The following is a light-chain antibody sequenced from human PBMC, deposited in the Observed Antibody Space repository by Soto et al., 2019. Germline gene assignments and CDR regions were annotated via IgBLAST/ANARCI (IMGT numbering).Light chain of an antibody. CDR1: SSDVGSYNL. CDR2: EVS. V-gene: IGLV2-23*02. Sequence: QSALTQPASVSGSPGQSITISCTGTSSDVGSYNLVSWYQQHPGKAPKLMIYEVSKRPSGVSNRFSGSKSANTASLTISGLQAEDEADYYCSSYAGSSTYVFGTGTKLTVL. J-gene: IGLJ1*01. CDR3: SSYAGSSTYV.